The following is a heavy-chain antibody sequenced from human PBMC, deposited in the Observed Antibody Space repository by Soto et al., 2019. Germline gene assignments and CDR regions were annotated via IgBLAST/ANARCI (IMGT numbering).Heavy chain of an antibody. CDR1: GGSLRNYY. J-gene: IGHJ6*02. D-gene: IGHD3-10*01. Sequence: QVQLQESGPRLVKPSDTLSLTCTVSGGSLRNYYCTWFRQPPGKGLEWVASIYYRWGTFSNPSLQSRVTMSGGTSNDSCSLMLNSVTAADTAVYYCARQGFGELHGLVDVWGQGTTVTVSS. V-gene: IGHV4-59*08. CDR2: IYYRWGT. CDR3: ARQGFGELHGLVDV.